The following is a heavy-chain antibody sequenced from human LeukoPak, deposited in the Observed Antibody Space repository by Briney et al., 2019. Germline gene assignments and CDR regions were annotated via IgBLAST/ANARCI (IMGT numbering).Heavy chain of an antibody. V-gene: IGHV3-30-3*01. J-gene: IGHJ4*02. D-gene: IGHD3-22*01. Sequence: GGSLRLSCAASGFTFSSYAMHWVRQAPGKGLEWVAVISYDGSNKYYADSVKGRFTISRDNSKNTLYLQMNSLRAADTAVYYCARDLELVYYDSSGYDYWGQGTLVTVSS. CDR3: ARDLELVYYDSSGYDY. CDR2: ISYDGSNK. CDR1: GFTFSSYA.